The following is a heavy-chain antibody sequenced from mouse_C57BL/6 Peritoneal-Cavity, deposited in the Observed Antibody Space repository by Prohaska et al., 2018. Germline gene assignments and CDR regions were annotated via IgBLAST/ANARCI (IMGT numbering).Heavy chain of an antibody. CDR2: ISYESSN. CDR1: GYSITSGYY. V-gene: IGHV3-6*02. J-gene: IGHJ1*03. CDR3: ASGNYGYFDV. Sequence: DVQLQESGPGLVKPSQSLSLTCSVTGYSITSGYYWTWLRQFPGNKLEWMCYISYESSNNYNPSLKNRISITRDTSKNQFLLKFNSGTTEDTATYYSASGNYGYFDVWGTGTTVIVDS. D-gene: IGHD2-1*01.